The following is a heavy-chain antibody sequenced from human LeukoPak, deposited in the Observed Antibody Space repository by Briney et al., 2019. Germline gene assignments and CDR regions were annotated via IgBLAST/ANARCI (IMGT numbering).Heavy chain of an antibody. CDR3: ARGASGGSSDY. Sequence: SVKVSCKASGYTFTSYGISWVRQAPGQGLEWMGRIIPILGIANYAQKFQGRVTITADKSTSTAYMELSSLRSEDTAVYYCARGASGGSSDYWGQGTLVTVSS. CDR2: IIPILGIA. D-gene: IGHD3-16*01. V-gene: IGHV1-69*04. CDR1: GYTFTSYG. J-gene: IGHJ4*02.